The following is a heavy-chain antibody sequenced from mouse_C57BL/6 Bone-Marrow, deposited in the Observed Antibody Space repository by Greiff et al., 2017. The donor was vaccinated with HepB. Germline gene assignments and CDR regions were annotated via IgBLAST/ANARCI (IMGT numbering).Heavy chain of an antibody. CDR2: IRNKANGYTT. V-gene: IGHV7-3*01. Sequence: DVKLVESGGGLVQPGGSLSLSCAASGFTFTDYYMSWVRQPPGKALEWLGFIRNKANGYTTEYSASVKGRFPISRDHSQSILDLQMNALRAEDSATYYCARYPLYGSSHWYFEVGGTGTTVTVSS. CDR3: ARYPLYGSSHWYFEV. J-gene: IGHJ1*03. CDR1: GFTFTDYY. D-gene: IGHD1-1*01.